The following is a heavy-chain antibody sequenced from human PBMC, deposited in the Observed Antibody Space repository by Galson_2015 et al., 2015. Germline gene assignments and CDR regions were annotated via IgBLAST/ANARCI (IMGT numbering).Heavy chain of an antibody. Sequence: SLRLSCAASGFTFSSYGMHWVRQAPGKGLEWVAVIWYDGSNKYYADSVKGRFTISRDNSKNTLYLQMNSLRAEDTAVYYRAREVTIFGVTYMDVWGKGTTVTVSS. D-gene: IGHD3-3*01. CDR2: IWYDGSNK. J-gene: IGHJ6*03. CDR3: AREVTIFGVTYMDV. V-gene: IGHV3-33*01. CDR1: GFTFSSYG.